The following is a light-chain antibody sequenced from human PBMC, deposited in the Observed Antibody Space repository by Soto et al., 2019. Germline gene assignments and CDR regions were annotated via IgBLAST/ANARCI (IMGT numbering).Light chain of an antibody. CDR2: SNN. CDR3: AAYDDSLNVYV. J-gene: IGLJ1*01. V-gene: IGLV1-44*01. CDR1: NSNIGSNT. Sequence: QSVLTQPPSASGTPGQRVTISCAGSNSNIGSNTVNWYQQLPGTAPKLLIHSNNQRPSGVPDRFSGSKSGTSAPPAIRGLQSEDEADYYCAAYDDSLNVYVVGTGNKVTGL.